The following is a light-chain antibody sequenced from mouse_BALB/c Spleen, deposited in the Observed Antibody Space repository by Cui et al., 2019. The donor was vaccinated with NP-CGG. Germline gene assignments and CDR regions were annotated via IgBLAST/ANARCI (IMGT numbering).Light chain of an antibody. J-gene: IGLJ1*01. CDR2: GTN. CDR1: TGAVTTTNY. V-gene: IGLV1*01. CDR3: ALWYSNHWV. Sequence: QAVVTQESALTTSPGETVTLTFRSSTGAVTTTNYANWFQAKPDHLFTGLIGGTNNRVPGVPARFSGSLLGDKAALTITGAQTEDEAIYFCALWYSNHWVFGGGTKLTVL.